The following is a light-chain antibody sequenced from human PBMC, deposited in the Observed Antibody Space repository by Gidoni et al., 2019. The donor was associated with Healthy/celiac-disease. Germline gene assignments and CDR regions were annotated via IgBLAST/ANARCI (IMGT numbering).Light chain of an antibody. CDR1: QRVSSY. V-gene: IGKV3-11*01. CDR3: QQRSNWRCT. CDR2: DAS. Sequence: IVLTQSLATLSLSPGERATLSCSSSQRVSSYLAWNQQKPGQAPRLLIYDASNRATGIPARFSGSGSGTDFTLTISSLEPEDFAVYYCQQRSNWRCTFGPXTKVDIK. J-gene: IGKJ3*01.